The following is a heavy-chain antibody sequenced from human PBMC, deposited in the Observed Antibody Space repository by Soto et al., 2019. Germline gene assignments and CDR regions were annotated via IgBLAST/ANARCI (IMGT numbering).Heavy chain of an antibody. CDR2: IWYDGSKK. Sequence: QVQLVESGGGVVQPGRSLRLSCEASGFIFKSYTMNWVRQAPGKGLEWVAAIWYDGSKKYHADSVKGRFSISRDDSKNTLYLQIDSLRVEDTAIYYCARGDDRSSWFGYFDYWGQGTLVTVSS. J-gene: IGHJ4*02. D-gene: IGHD6-13*01. CDR3: ARGDDRSSWFGYFDY. V-gene: IGHV3-33*01. CDR1: GFIFKSYT.